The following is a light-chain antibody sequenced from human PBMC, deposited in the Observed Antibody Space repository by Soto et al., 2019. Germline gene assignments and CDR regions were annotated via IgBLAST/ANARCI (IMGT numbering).Light chain of an antibody. CDR2: NVS. V-gene: IGLV2-14*03. J-gene: IGLJ2*01. CDR3: SSYTISSFL. Sequence: QSALTQPASVSGSPGQSITISCTGTSIDVGAYNYVSWYQQHPGKAPKLMIYNVSNRPSGVSDRFSGSKSGNTASLTISGLQAEDEADYYCSSYTISSFLFGGGTKLTVL. CDR1: SIDVGAYNY.